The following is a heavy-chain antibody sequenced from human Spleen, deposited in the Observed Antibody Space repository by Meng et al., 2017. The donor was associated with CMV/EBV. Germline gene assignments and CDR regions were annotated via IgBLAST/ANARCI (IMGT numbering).Heavy chain of an antibody. CDR3: ARTLWPYDAFDI. J-gene: IGHJ3*02. D-gene: IGHD2-21*01. V-gene: IGHV3-11*01. CDR1: GFTFSDNY. CDR2: ISGSDNSM. Sequence: GGSLRLSCAASGFTFSDNYMSWIRQAPGKGLEWVSYISGSDNSMYYADSVKGRFTISRDNAKKSVYLQMNSLRAEDTAVYYCARTLWPYDAFDIWGQGTMVTVSS.